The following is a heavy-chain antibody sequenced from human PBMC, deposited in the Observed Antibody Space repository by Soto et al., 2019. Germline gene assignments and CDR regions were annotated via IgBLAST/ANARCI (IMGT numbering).Heavy chain of an antibody. J-gene: IGHJ6*02. CDR3: AVAMVREILIFESSGMHV. CDR1: GGSFNNYA. Sequence: QVHLVQSGAEVKKPGSSVKVSCKTSGGSFNNYAVSWVRQAPGQGLEWMGGIIPNFDTPNYAQKFQDRVTITPDEATSTVYMEMRSLRSNDTAVYYCAVAMVREILIFESSGMHVWGQGTTVIVSS. CDR2: IIPNFDTP. V-gene: IGHV1-69*01. D-gene: IGHD3-10*01.